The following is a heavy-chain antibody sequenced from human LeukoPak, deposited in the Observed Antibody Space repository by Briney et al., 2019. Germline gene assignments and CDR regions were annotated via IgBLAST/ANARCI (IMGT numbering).Heavy chain of an antibody. CDR3: AVAPPTLNPPIDP. CDR2: INPNSGGT. V-gene: IGHV1-2*02. D-gene: IGHD1-14*01. CDR1: GVTFTGYY. Sequence: PGGSLRLSCAASGVTFTGYYMHWVRQAPGQGLEWMGWINPNSGGTNYAQKFQGRVTMTRDTSISTAYMELSRLRSDDTAVYYCAVAPPTLNPPIDPWGQGTLVTVSS. J-gene: IGHJ5*02.